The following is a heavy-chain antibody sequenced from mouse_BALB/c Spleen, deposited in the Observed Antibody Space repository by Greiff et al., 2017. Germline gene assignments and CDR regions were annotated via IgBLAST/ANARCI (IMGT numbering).Heavy chain of an antibody. D-gene: IGHD4-1*01. CDR1: GFTFSSFG. CDR3: ARSPNAGAMDY. CDR2: ISSGSSTI. V-gene: IGHV5-17*02. J-gene: IGHJ4*01. Sequence: DVKLVESGGGLVQPGGSRKLSCAASGFTFSSFGMHWVRQAPEKGLEWVAYISSGSSTIYYADTVKGRFTISRDNPKNTLFLQMTSLRSEDTAMYYCARSPNAGAMDYWGQGTSVTVSS.